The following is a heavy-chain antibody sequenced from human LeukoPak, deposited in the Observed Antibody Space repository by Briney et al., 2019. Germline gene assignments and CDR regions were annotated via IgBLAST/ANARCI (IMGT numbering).Heavy chain of an antibody. V-gene: IGHV4-34*01. CDR3: ARGLGHYGSGSYYTP. Sequence: SETLSLTCAVYGGSFRGYYWSWIRQPPGKGLEWIGEINHSGSTNYNPSLKSRVTISVDTSKNQFSLKLSSVTAADTAVYYCARGLGHYGSGSYYTPWGQGTLVTVSS. CDR2: INHSGST. CDR1: GGSFRGYY. J-gene: IGHJ5*02. D-gene: IGHD3-10*01.